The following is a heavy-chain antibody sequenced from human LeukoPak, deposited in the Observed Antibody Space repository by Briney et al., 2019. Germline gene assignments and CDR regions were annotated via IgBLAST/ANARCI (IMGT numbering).Heavy chain of an antibody. V-gene: IGHV5-51*01. CDR3: ARPPGGYTYGPFDY. CDR2: IYPGDSDT. CDR1: GYSFTNYW. Sequence: GESLKISCQGSGYSFTNYWIAWVRQMPGQGLEWMGIIYPGDSDTRYSPSFQGQVTISADKSISTAYLQWSSLKASDTAMYYCARPPGGYTYGPFDYWGQGTLVTVSS. D-gene: IGHD5-18*01. J-gene: IGHJ4*02.